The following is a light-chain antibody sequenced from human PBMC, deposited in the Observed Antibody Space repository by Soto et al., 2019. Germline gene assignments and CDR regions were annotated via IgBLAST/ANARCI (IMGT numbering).Light chain of an antibody. V-gene: IGKV1D-12*01. J-gene: IGKJ4*01. Sequence: DIQMTQSPSSVSASVGDRVTITCRASKSINTWLAWYQQKPGKAPKLLISAASSLQSGVPSRFSGRGSGTDFTLTISSLQPEDFATYYCQLAYIVPFPFGGGTKVEIK. CDR3: QLAYIVPFP. CDR2: AAS. CDR1: KSINTW.